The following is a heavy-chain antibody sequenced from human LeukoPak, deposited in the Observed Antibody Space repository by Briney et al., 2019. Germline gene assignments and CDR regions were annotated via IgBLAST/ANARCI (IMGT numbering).Heavy chain of an antibody. CDR2: ISYDGSNK. V-gene: IGHV3-30*18. Sequence: GGSLTLSCAASGFTFSSYGMHWVRQAPGKGLEWVAVISYDGSNKYYADSVKGRFTISRDNSKNTLYLQMNSLRAEDTAVYYCAKDYCSSTSCYGIDYWGRGTVVTVSS. CDR3: AKDYCSSTSCYGIDY. CDR1: GFTFSSYG. D-gene: IGHD2-2*01. J-gene: IGHJ4*02.